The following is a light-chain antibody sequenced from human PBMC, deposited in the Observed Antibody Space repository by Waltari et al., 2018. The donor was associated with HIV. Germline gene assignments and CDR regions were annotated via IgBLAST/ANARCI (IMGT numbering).Light chain of an antibody. CDR1: QTVTSSH. CDR3: HQYAASPRT. Sequence: IVLTQSTGTLSLSRGEGSNFSFRASQTVTSSHLALYKQRPRQAARLLIYDASNRPTGIPGTFSGSGSGTDFTLTISRLEPEDFAVYYCHQYAASPRTFGQGTKVEIK. J-gene: IGKJ2*01. V-gene: IGKV3-20*01. CDR2: DAS.